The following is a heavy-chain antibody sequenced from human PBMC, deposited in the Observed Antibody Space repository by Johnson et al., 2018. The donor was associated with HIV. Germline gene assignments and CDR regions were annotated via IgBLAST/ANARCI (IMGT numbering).Heavy chain of an antibody. CDR3: ARQKNSQGRWLQFDAFDI. Sequence: MQLVESGGGLVQPGGSLRLSCSASGFSFNNYWMNWVRQAPGKGLEWVANMKGDGSEGYYVDSLEGRFTISRDNAKNLLYLQMNSLRAEDTAVYYCARQKNSQGRWLQFDAFDIWGQGTMVTVSS. D-gene: IGHD5-24*01. J-gene: IGHJ3*02. V-gene: IGHV3-7*01. CDR2: MKGDGSEG. CDR1: GFSFNNYW.